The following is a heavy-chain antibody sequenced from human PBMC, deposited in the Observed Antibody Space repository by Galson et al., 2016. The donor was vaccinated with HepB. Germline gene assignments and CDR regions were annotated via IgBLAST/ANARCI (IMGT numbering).Heavy chain of an antibody. J-gene: IGHJ3*02. CDR3: AGDRDYAFDI. Sequence: FGTASGLTFGIDRVNWIRQAPGKGLEWIAYITSDSTNIQYADSVRGRFTISRDNATRSGYLQMNRLKVEDTDVYFCAGDRDYAFDIWGQGTMVTVSS. D-gene: IGHD5-24*01. CDR2: ITSDSTNI. V-gene: IGHV3-48*01. CDR1: GLTFGIDR.